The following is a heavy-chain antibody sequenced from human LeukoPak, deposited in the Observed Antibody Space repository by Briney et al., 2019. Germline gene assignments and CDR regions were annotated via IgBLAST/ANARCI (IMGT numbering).Heavy chain of an antibody. D-gene: IGHD3-10*01. Sequence: GGSLRLSCAASGFTFSSYSMNWVRQAPGKGLEWVSSISSSSSYIYYEDSVKGRFTISRDNAKNSLYLQMNSLRAEDTAVYYCARDLRSITMVRGVGDAFDIWGQGTMVTVSS. CDR1: GFTFSSYS. CDR2: ISSSSSYI. V-gene: IGHV3-21*01. J-gene: IGHJ3*02. CDR3: ARDLRSITMVRGVGDAFDI.